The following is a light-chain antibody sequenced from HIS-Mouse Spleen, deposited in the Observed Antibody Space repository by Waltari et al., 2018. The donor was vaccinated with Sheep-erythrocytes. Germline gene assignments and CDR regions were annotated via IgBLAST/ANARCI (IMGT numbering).Light chain of an antibody. J-gene: IGKJ4*01. CDR2: KAS. CDR1: LSISSW. V-gene: IGKV1-5*03. Sequence: DIQMTQSPSTLSASVGDRVTITCRASLSISSWLAWYQQKPGQSPKILIYKASILESGVPSRLSGSGSGTEFTLTISSLQPDDFATYYCQQYNSYPRTFGGGTKVEIK. CDR3: QQYNSYPRT.